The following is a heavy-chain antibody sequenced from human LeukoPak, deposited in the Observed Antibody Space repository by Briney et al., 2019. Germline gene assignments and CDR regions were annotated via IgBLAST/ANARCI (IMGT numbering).Heavy chain of an antibody. J-gene: IGHJ1*01. Sequence: GGSLRLSCAASGFTFSNFGIHWVRQAPGKGLEWVALISYDGSNQYYADSVKGRFTISRDNSKSTLYLQMNSLRPEDTAVYYCAKGRGYYGYAADYFQDWGQGTLVTVSS. V-gene: IGHV3-30*18. CDR2: ISYDGSNQ. D-gene: IGHD3-10*01. CDR1: GFTFSNFG. CDR3: AKGRGYYGYAADYFQD.